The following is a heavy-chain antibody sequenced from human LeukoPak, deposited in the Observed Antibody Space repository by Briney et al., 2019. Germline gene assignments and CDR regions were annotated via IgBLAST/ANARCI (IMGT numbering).Heavy chain of an antibody. D-gene: IGHD3-3*01. CDR3: ARRVTIFGVVIKFYNWFDP. CDR1: GFTFSSYW. J-gene: IGHJ5*02. V-gene: IGHV3-74*01. CDR2: INSDGSST. Sequence: GGSLRLSCAASGFTFSSYWMHWVRQAPGKGLVWVSRINSDGSSTSYADSVKGRFTISRDNAKNTLYLQMNSLRAEDTAVYYCARRVTIFGVVIKFYNWFDPWGQGTLVTVSS.